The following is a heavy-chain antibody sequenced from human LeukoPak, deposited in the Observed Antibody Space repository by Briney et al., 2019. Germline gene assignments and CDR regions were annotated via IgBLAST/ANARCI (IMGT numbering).Heavy chain of an antibody. V-gene: IGHV4-30-4*02. CDR1: GGSISSGDYY. Sequence: PSETLSLTCTVSGGSISSGDYYWSWIRQPPGKGLEWIGYIHYSGSTYYNPSLKSRVTISVDTSKNQFSLKLSSVTAADTAVYYCARGTRDILTGYPPHFDYWGQGTLVTVSS. CDR3: ARGTRDILTGYPPHFDY. J-gene: IGHJ4*02. D-gene: IGHD3-9*01. CDR2: IHYSGST.